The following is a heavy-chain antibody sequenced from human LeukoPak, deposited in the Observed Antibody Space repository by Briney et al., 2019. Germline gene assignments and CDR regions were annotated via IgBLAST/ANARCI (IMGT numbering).Heavy chain of an antibody. CDR3: ARDAVDTANAV. CDR2: INSDGSIT. J-gene: IGHJ6*02. Sequence: GRSLRLSCAASGFTFTTYWMHWVRQAPGKGLVWVSHINSDGSITSYADSVKGRFTISRDNAKNTLHLQMNSLRAEDTAVYYCARDAVDTANAVWGQGTTVTVSS. V-gene: IGHV3-74*01. D-gene: IGHD5-18*01. CDR1: GFTFTTYW.